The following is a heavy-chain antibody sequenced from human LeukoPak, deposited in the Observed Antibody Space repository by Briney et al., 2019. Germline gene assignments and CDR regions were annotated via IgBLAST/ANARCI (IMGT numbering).Heavy chain of an antibody. Sequence: GGSLRLSCAASGFTFSNAGMSWVRQAPGKGLEWVGRIKSKTDGGTTDYAAPVKGRFPISRDDSKNTLYLQMNSLKTEDTAVYYCTTEIPPYYDFWSGDWYYYYGMDVWGQGTTVTVSS. D-gene: IGHD3-3*01. CDR1: GFTFSNAG. CDR2: IKSKTDGGTT. CDR3: TTEIPPYYDFWSGDWYYYYGMDV. V-gene: IGHV3-15*01. J-gene: IGHJ6*02.